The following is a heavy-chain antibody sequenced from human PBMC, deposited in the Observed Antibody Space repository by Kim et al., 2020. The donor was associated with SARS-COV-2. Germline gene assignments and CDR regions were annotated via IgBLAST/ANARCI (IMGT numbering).Heavy chain of an antibody. D-gene: IGHD1-1*01. V-gene: IGHV3-74*01. CDR3: AKLPPGD. Sequence: GERSRASYAYSVKGRFTISMDSAKNTVYLQMNKLRPEETAMYHCAKLPPGDWGQGTLVTVSS. J-gene: IGHJ4*02. CDR2: GERSRA.